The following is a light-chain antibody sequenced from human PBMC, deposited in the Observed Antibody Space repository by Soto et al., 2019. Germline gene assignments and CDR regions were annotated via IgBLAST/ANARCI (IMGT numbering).Light chain of an antibody. CDR2: PDN. CDR3: QAWDSSTVV. J-gene: IGLJ2*01. Sequence: SYELTQPPSVSVSPGQTASIACSGDKLGDKYACWYQQKPGQSPVLVIYPDNRRPSGIPERFSASNSGNTVTLIISGTQAMDEADYYCQAWDSSTVVFGGGTKLTVL. V-gene: IGLV3-1*01. CDR1: KLGDKY.